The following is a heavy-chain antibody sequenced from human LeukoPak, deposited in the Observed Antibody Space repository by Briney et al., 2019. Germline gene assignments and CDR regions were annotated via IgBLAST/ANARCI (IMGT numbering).Heavy chain of an antibody. CDR3: AKDPYRASSGLVDY. J-gene: IGHJ4*02. V-gene: IGHV3-23*01. Sequence: PGGSLRLSCAASGITASSYAMTWVRQAPGKGLEWVSSISGSGDRTMYADSVKGRFTISRDNFKNTLYLQMNSLRAEDTAAYHCAKDPYRASSGLVDYWGQGTLVTVSS. CDR1: GITASSYA. D-gene: IGHD5-12*01. CDR2: ISGSGDRT.